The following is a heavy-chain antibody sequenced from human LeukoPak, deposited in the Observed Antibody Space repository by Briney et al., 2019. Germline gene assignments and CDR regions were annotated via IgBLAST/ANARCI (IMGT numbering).Heavy chain of an antibody. J-gene: IGHJ4*02. D-gene: IGHD2-21*01. CDR3: ARGVMLFSFDY. Sequence: PSETLSLTCTVSGGSISSSSYYWGWIRQPPGKGLVWIGSIYYSGSTYYNPSLKSRDTISVDTSKNQFSLKLSSVTAADTAVYYCARGVMLFSFDYWGQGTLVTVSS. CDR2: IYYSGST. V-gene: IGHV4-39*01. CDR1: GGSISSSSYY.